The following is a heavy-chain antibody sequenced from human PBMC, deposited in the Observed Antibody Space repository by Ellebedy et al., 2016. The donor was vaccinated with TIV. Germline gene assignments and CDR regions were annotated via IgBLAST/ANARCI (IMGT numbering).Heavy chain of an antibody. D-gene: IGHD5-18*01. CDR2: VTHSGNT. V-gene: IGHV4-34*01. CDR3: ARVKRYSFAYYFDF. CDR1: GGSFSGSF. Sequence: SETLSLTCAVYGGSFSGSFWSWIRQSPGKGLEWIGEVTHSGNTNYNPSLKSRVTISVDTSTNQFSLRLSSVTAADTAVYYCARVKRYSFAYYFDFWGQGSLVTVSS. J-gene: IGHJ4*02.